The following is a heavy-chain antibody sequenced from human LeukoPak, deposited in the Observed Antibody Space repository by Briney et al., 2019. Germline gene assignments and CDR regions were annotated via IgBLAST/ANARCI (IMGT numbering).Heavy chain of an antibody. D-gene: IGHD3-9*01. CDR3: ARGGGNYDILTVYYPFDY. CDR1: GYTFTGYY. V-gene: IGHV1-2*04. J-gene: IGHJ4*02. Sequence: GASVKVSCKASGYTFTGYYMHWVRQAPGQGLEWMGWINPNSGGTNYAQKFQGWVTMTRDTSISTAYMELSRLRSDDTAVYYCARGGGNYDILTVYYPFDYWGQGTLVTVSS. CDR2: INPNSGGT.